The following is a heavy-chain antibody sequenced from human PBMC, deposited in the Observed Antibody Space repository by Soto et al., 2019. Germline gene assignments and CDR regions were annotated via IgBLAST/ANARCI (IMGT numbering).Heavy chain of an antibody. CDR1: GFTFSSYA. CDR3: AKNEVGAVDYYYYGMDV. CDR2: ISGSGGST. V-gene: IGHV3-23*01. J-gene: IGHJ6*02. Sequence: EVQLLESGGGLVQPGGSLRLSCAASGFTFSSYAMSWVRQAPGKGLEWVSAISGSGGSTYYADSVKGRFTISRDNSKNTLVLLMNSLRADDTTVDYCAKNEVGAVDYYYYGMDVWGQGTTVTVSS. D-gene: IGHD1-26*01.